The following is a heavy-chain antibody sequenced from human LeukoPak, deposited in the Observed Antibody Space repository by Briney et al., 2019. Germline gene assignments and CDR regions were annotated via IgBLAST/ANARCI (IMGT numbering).Heavy chain of an antibody. CDR1: GFTFSSYG. J-gene: IGHJ4*02. D-gene: IGHD3-10*01. CDR2: IRYDGSNK. Sequence: TGGSLRLSCAASGFTFSSYGMHWVRQAPGKGLEWVAFIRYDGSNKYYADCVQGRFTISRDNSKNTRYLQMNSLRAEDTSVYYCARFALLWFGELLWGQGTLVTVSS. CDR3: ARFALLWFGELL. V-gene: IGHV3-30*02.